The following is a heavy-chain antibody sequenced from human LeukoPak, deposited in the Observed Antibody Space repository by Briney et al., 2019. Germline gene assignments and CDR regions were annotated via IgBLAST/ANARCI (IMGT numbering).Heavy chain of an antibody. CDR2: IYYSGST. CDR1: GGSISSYY. D-gene: IGHD3-10*01. V-gene: IGHV4-59*01. CDR3: ARDAYYGSGSIYYYGMDV. Sequence: SETLSLTCTVSGGSISSYYWSWIRQPPGKGLEWIGYIYYSGSTNYNPSLKSRVTISVDTSKNQFSLKLSSVTAADTAVYYCARDAYYGSGSIYYYGMDVWGQGTTVTVSS. J-gene: IGHJ6*02.